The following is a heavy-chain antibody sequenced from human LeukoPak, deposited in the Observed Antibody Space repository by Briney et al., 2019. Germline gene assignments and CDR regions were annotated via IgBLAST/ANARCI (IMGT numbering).Heavy chain of an antibody. J-gene: IGHJ4*02. CDR3: AKVIGYSGYDWGYFDY. V-gene: IGHV3-23*01. D-gene: IGHD5-12*01. CDR2: ISGSGGST. CDR1: GFTFSSYD. Sequence: GGSLRLSCAASGFTFSSYDMNWVRQAPGKGLEWVSAISGSGGSTYYADSVKGRFTISRDNSKNTLYLQMNSLRAEDTAVYYCAKVIGYSGYDWGYFDYWGQGTLVTVSS.